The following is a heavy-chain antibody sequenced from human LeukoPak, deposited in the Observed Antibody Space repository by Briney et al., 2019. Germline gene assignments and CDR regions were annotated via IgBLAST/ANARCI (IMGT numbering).Heavy chain of an antibody. CDR1: GFTFDDYA. V-gene: IGHV3-9*01. D-gene: IGHD3-22*01. J-gene: IGHJ6*02. CDR2: ITRNSRIF. CDR3: AKALRDSSGFYIYYGMDV. Sequence: PGRSLRLSCAASGFTFDDYAMYWVRHAPGKGLEWVSGITRNSRIFAYADSVKGRFTISRDNAKNSLYLQMNSLRAEDTALYYCAKALRDSSGFYIYYGMDVWGQGTTVTVAS.